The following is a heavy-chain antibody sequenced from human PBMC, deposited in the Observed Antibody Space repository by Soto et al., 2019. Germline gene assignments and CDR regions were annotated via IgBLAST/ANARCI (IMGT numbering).Heavy chain of an antibody. CDR3: ASVGVDTAMAPDAFDI. J-gene: IGHJ3*02. Sequence: GGSLRLSCAASGFTFSSYSVNWVRQAPGKGLEWVSYISSSSSTIYYADSVKGRFTISRDNAKNSLYLQMNSLRDEDTAVYYCASVGVDTAMAPDAFDIWGQGTMVTVSS. V-gene: IGHV3-48*02. CDR1: GFTFSSYS. D-gene: IGHD5-18*01. CDR2: ISSSSSTI.